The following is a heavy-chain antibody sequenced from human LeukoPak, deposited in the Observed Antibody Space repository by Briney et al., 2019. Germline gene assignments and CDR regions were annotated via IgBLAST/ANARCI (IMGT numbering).Heavy chain of an antibody. D-gene: IGHD1-1*01. CDR2: IYYNGGT. CDR3: SRERAGTTIHY. CDR1: GDSISGSNYY. Sequence: SETLSLTCTVSGDSISGSNYYWGWIRQSPGRGLEWIGSIYYNGGTYFNPSLKSRVTISLDMSKNQFSLQLRSVTAADTAVYYCSRERAGTTIHYWGQGTLVTVSS. V-gene: IGHV4-39*07. J-gene: IGHJ4*02.